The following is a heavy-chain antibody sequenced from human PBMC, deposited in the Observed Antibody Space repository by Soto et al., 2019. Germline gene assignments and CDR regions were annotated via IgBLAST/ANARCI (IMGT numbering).Heavy chain of an antibody. D-gene: IGHD6-19*01. J-gene: IGHJ2*01. Sequence: QVQLQESGPGLVKPSETLSLTCTVSAGSISSYYWSWIRQPPGKRLEWIGYIYYSGSTNYNPSLMSRVTISVDTPKNQFSLKLSSVTAADTAVYYCARSVQSSGWDSWYFDLWGRGTLVTVSS. CDR1: AGSISSYY. CDR2: IYYSGST. CDR3: ARSVQSSGWDSWYFDL. V-gene: IGHV4-59*01.